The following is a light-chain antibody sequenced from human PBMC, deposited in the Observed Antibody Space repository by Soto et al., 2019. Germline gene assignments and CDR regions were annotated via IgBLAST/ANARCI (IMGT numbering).Light chain of an antibody. CDR2: KAS. J-gene: IGKJ2*01. Sequence: DIQMTQSPSTLSASVGDRVTITCRASQTISSWLAWYQQKPGKAPKLLIYKASSLESGVPSRFSGSGSGTEFTLTISSLQPDDFATYYCQQYNSPYTFGQGTKREIK. CDR1: QTISSW. CDR3: QQYNSPYT. V-gene: IGKV1-5*03.